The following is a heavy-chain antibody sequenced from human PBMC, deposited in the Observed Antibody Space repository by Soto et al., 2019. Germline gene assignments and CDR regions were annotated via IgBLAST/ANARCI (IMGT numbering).Heavy chain of an antibody. CDR3: AREHQQLAPDEADYSPH. V-gene: IGHV1-18*01. CDR1: GYTFTSYG. D-gene: IGHD6-13*01. J-gene: IGHJ1*01. CDR2: ISAYNGNT. Sequence: ASVKVSCKASGYTFTSYGISWVRQAPGQGLEWMGWISAYNGNTNYAQKLQGRVTMTTDTSTSTAYMELRSLRSDDTAVYYCAREHQQLAPDEADYSPHSGQCTLAPVS.